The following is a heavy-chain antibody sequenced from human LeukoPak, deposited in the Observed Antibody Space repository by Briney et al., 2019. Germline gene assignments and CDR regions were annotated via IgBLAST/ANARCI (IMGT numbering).Heavy chain of an antibody. D-gene: IGHD6-19*01. CDR2: INGDNGNT. CDR3: ARGGPNSGGWTLDH. J-gene: IGHJ4*02. V-gene: IGHV1-3*03. Sequence: ASVKVSCKASGYTFTSYAMHWVRQAPGQRLEWMGCINGDNGNTQYSQKFQGRVTFTRDTSASTAYMELSSLTSEDMAVFYCARGGPNSGGWTLDHWGQGTLVSVSS. CDR1: GYTFTSYA.